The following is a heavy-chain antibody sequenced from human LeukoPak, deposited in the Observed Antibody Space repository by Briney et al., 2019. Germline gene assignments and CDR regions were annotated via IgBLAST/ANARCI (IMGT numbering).Heavy chain of an antibody. V-gene: IGHV3-21*01. J-gene: IGHJ6*03. D-gene: IGHD3-9*01. Sequence: GGSLRLSCAASGFTFSSYSMNWVRQAPGKGLEWVSSISSSSSYIYYADPVKGRFTISRDSAKNSLYLQMNSLRAEDTAVYYCARGVRYFDWLLDYYYMDVWGKGTTVTVSS. CDR1: GFTFSSYS. CDR2: ISSSSSYI. CDR3: ARGVRYFDWLLDYYYMDV.